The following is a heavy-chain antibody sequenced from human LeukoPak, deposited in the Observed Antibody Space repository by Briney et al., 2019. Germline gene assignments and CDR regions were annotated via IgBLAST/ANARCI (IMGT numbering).Heavy chain of an antibody. J-gene: IGHJ4*02. Sequence: ASVKVSCKASGYTFTGYYLNWVRQAPGQGLEWVGDINPNSGGTNYVQKFQDRVTMTRDTSISTAYMEQSSLRSDDTAVYYCATEFFSQASDYWGQGTLVTVSS. CDR1: GYTFTGYY. CDR2: INPNSGGT. CDR3: ATEFFSQASDY. V-gene: IGHV1-2*02.